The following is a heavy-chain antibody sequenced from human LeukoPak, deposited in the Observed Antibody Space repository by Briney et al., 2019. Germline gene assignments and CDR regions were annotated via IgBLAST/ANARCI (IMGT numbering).Heavy chain of an antibody. CDR1: GFTFSNYY. J-gene: IGHJ5*02. CDR2: IKQDGSEK. V-gene: IGHV3-7*03. Sequence: PGGSLRLSCVASGFTFSNYYMTWVRQAPGKGLEWVANIKQDGSEKYYVDSVKGRFTISRDNSKNTLYLQMNSLRAEDTAVYYCAKNGGVKRNWFDPWGQGTLVTVSS. CDR3: AKNGGVKRNWFDP. D-gene: IGHD3-10*01.